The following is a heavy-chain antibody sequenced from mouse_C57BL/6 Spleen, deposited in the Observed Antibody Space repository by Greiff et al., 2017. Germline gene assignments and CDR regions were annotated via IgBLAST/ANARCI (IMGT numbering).Heavy chain of an antibody. V-gene: IGHV1-55*01. D-gene: IGHD2-5*01. CDR1: GYTFTSYW. CDR2: IYPGSGST. J-gene: IGHJ4*01. CDR3: ARWGAYYSNYAYSMDY. Sequence: QVQLQQPGAELVKPGASVKMSCKASGYTFTSYWITWVKQRPGQGLEWIGDIYPGSGSTNYHEKFKSKATLTVDTSSSTAYMQLSSLTSEDSAVYYCARWGAYYSNYAYSMDYWGQGTSVTVSA.